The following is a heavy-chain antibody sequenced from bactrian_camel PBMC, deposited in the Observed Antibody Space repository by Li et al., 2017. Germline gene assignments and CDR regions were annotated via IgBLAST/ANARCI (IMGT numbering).Heavy chain of an antibody. D-gene: IGHD2*01. J-gene: IGHJ6*01. CDR3: AAVGAKGDCLWIDSTFGY. CDR1: GFTVSTYA. V-gene: IGHV3S31*01. CDR2: INSRGVT. Sequence: VQLVESGGGLVQPGGSLTLSCTASGFTVSTYAMTWVRQAPGKGLEWDSSINSRGVTYYADSAKGRFTISRDNAKNTLYLQMNTLKPEDTGMYYCAAVGAKGDCLWIDSTFGYWGQGTQVTVS.